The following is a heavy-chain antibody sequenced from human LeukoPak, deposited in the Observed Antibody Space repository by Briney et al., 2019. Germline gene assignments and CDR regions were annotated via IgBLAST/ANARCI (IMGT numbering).Heavy chain of an antibody. V-gene: IGHV4-39*07. J-gene: IGHJ4*02. D-gene: IGHD3-10*01. CDR2: IYYSGST. CDR3: ARDQFDHYYGSGSTGGAVDY. CDR1: GGSISSSSYY. Sequence: SETLSLTCTVSGGSISSSSYYWGWIRQPPGKGLEWIGSIYYSGSTYYNPSLKSRVTISVDTSKNQFSLKLSSVTAADTAVYYCARDQFDHYYGSGSTGGAVDYWGQGTLVTVSS.